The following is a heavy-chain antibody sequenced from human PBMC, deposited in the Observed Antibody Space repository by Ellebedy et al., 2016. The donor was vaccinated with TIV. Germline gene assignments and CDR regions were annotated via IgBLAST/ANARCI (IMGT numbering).Heavy chain of an antibody. CDR3: ARVLTFSYGLYHWFDP. D-gene: IGHD5-18*01. CDR2: IYYSGST. J-gene: IGHJ5*02. CDR1: GGSISSYY. V-gene: IGHV4-59*01. Sequence: MPSETLSLTCTVSGGSISSYYWSWIRQPPGKGLEWIGYIYYSGSTNYNPSLKSRVTISVDTSKNQFSLKLSSMTAADTAVYYCARVLTFSYGLYHWFDPWGQGTLVTVSS.